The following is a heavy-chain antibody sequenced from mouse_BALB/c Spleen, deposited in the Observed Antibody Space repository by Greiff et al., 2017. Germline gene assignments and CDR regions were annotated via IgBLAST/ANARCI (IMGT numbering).Heavy chain of an antibody. CDR3: ARQGSSYNYAMDY. CDR2: ISNGGGST. J-gene: IGHJ4*01. D-gene: IGHD1-1*01. Sequence: EVQGVESGGGLVQPGGSLKLSCAASGFTFSSYTMSWVRQTPEKRLEWVAYISNGGGSTYYPDTVKGRFTISRDNAKNTLYLQMSSLKSEDTAMYYCARQGSSYNYAMDYWGQGTSVTVSS. CDR1: GFTFSSYT. V-gene: IGHV5-12-2*01.